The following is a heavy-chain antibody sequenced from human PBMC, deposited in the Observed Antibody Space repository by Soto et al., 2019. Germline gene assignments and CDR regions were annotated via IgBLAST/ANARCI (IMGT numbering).Heavy chain of an antibody. CDR3: ARDGAVAGDSNFDY. J-gene: IGHJ4*02. CDR1: GYTFSSYA. D-gene: IGHD6-19*01. V-gene: IGHV1-3*01. CDR2: INAGNGNT. Sequence: GSVKVSCKASGYTFSSYAMHWVRQAPGQRLEWMGWINAGNGNTKYSQKFQGRVTITRDTSASTAYMELSSLRSEDTAVYYCARDGAVAGDSNFDYWGQGTLVTVSS.